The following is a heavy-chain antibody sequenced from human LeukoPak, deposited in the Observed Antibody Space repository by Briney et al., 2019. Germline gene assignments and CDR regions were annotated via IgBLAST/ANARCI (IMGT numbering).Heavy chain of an antibody. Sequence: GGSLRLSCAASGFTFSSYAMSWVRQAPGKGLEWVSAISGSGGSTYYADSVKGRFTISRDNSKNTLYLQMNSLRAEDTAVYYCAREGSSVLGYYYYMDVWGKGTTVTVSS. V-gene: IGHV3-23*01. CDR1: GFTFSSYA. J-gene: IGHJ6*03. CDR2: ISGSGGST. CDR3: AREGSSVLGYYYYMDV. D-gene: IGHD1-26*01.